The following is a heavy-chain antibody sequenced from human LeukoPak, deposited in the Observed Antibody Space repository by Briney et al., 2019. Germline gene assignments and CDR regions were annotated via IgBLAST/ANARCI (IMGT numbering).Heavy chain of an antibody. Sequence: GGSLRLSCAASGFTFSSYGMHWVRQAPGKGLEWVAVISYDGSNKYYADSVKGRFTISRDNSKNTLYPRMNSLRAEDTAVYYCAKAPTMIDDAFDIWGQGTMVTVSS. J-gene: IGHJ3*02. CDR3: AKAPTMIDDAFDI. CDR2: ISYDGSNK. CDR1: GFTFSSYG. D-gene: IGHD3-22*01. V-gene: IGHV3-30*18.